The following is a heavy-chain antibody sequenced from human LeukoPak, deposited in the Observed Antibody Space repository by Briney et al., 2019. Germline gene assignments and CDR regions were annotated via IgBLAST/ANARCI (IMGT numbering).Heavy chain of an antibody. CDR2: ISYSGTT. CDR3: AANSADYNTLGSSYKV. V-gene: IGHV4-39*01. J-gene: IGHJ4*02. CDR1: GFTLSSYA. Sequence: GSLRLSCAASGFTLSSYAMSWVRQSPGKGLEWIGSISYSGTTYYNPSLKSRVTISVDTSKNQFSLKLNSVTAADTAVFYCAANSADYNTLGSSYKVWGQGTLVTVSS. D-gene: IGHD3-10*01.